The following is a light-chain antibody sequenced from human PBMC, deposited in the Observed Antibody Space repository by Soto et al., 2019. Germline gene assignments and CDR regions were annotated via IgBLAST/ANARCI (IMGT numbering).Light chain of an antibody. J-gene: IGLJ1*01. V-gene: IGLV2-14*01. Sequence: QSALTQPASVSGYPGQSITISCTGTSSDIGGYNFVSWYQQHPGKAPKLLIYDVRNRPSGVSNRFSGSKSGNTASLTISGLQAEDEADYYCNSYRTISTYVFGTGTKLTVL. CDR3: NSYRTISTYV. CDR2: DVR. CDR1: SSDIGGYNF.